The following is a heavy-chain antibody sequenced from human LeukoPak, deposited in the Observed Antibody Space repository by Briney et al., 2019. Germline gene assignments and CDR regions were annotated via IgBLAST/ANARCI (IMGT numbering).Heavy chain of an antibody. D-gene: IGHD4-17*01. Sequence: SGGSLRLSCAASGFTFSDYYMSWIRQAPGKGLEWVSYISSSGSTIYYADSVKGRFTISRDNAKNSLYLQMNSLRAEDTAVYYCARVNPGYGDLFDYYYYMDVWGKGTTVTVSS. CDR2: ISSSGSTI. CDR3: ARVNPGYGDLFDYYYYMDV. CDR1: GFTFSDYY. J-gene: IGHJ6*03. V-gene: IGHV3-11*04.